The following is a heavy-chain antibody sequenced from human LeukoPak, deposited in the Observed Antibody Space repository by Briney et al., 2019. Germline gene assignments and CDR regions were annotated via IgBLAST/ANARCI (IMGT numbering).Heavy chain of an antibody. CDR3: ARGGNRFGGFYFDY. Sequence: SETLSLTCTVTADSLSSGGHYWAWIRQLPGKGLESIGFIHHSGSSRHNPSLKDRVAISVDASRKQFALRLSSVTAADTAIYYCARGGNRFGGFYFDYWGQGIQVIVSS. D-gene: IGHD3-10*01. CDR2: IHHSGSS. CDR1: ADSLSSGGHY. J-gene: IGHJ4*02. V-gene: IGHV4-31*03.